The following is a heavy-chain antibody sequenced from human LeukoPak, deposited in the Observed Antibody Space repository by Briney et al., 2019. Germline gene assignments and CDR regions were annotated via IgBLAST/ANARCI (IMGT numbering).Heavy chain of an antibody. CDR2: ISSSSSYI. J-gene: IGHJ6*03. D-gene: IGHD3-10*01. CDR1: GFTFSSYS. Sequence: GGSLRLSCAASGFTFSSYSMNWVRQAPGKGLEWVSSISSSSSYIYYADSVKGRFTISRDNAKKSLYLQMNSLRAEDTAVYYCARSELGYNYYYMDVWGKGTTVTIS. CDR3: ARSELGYNYYYMDV. V-gene: IGHV3-21*01.